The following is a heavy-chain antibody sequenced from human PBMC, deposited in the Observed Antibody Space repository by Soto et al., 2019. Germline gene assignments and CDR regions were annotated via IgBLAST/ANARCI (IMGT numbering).Heavy chain of an antibody. D-gene: IGHD6-13*01. V-gene: IGHV3-7*02. J-gene: IGHJ4*02. CDR1: GFTFSSYW. Sequence: EVQLVESGGGLVQPGGSLRLSCAASGFTFSSYWMTWVRQAPGKGLEWVANIKQDGSEKYYVDSVKGRFTISRDNAKNSLYLQMNSQRAEDTAVYYCATHPYSSGWYCWGQGTLVTVSS. CDR3: ATHPYSSGWYC. CDR2: IKQDGSEK.